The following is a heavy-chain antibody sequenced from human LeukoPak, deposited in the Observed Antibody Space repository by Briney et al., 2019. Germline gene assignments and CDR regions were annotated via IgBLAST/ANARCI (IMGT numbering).Heavy chain of an antibody. Sequence: GGSPRLSCAVSGFSARSYYMSWVRQAPGKGLEWVSLIRGSGETFYADSVKGRFSISRDDSKNTVYLQMNSLRIEDTAVYFCARDRAATQGWVEFDPWGQGTLVTVSS. D-gene: IGHD5-24*01. J-gene: IGHJ5*02. V-gene: IGHV3-66*03. CDR2: IRGSGET. CDR1: GFSARSYY. CDR3: ARDRAATQGWVEFDP.